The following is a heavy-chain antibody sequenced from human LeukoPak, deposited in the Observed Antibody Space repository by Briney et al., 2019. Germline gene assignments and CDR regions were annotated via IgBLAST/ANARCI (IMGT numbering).Heavy chain of an antibody. CDR2: IKSGGSST. CDR3: ARDSPSGYFDY. D-gene: IGHD3-10*01. J-gene: IGHJ4*02. CDR1: GFTFSSYW. V-gene: IGHV3-74*01. Sequence: AGGSLRLSCVASGFTFSSYWMHWVRQAPGKGLVWVSRIKSGGSSTSYADSVKGRFTISRDNAKNTLYLQMNSLRAEDTAVYYCARDSPSGYFDYWGQGTLVPVSS.